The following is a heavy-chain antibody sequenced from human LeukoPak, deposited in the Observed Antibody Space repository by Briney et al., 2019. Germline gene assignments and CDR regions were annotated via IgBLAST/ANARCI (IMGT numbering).Heavy chain of an antibody. Sequence: PGGSLRLFCAASGDTFSSYGMPWVRQAPGRGLEWVAFRRYDGSNKYYADSVKGRFTISRDNSRNTLYLQMNSLRAEDTAVYYCAKYRGYRDSGSYYYFDYWGQGTLVTVSS. CDR2: RRYDGSNK. CDR1: GDTFSSYG. CDR3: AKYRGYRDSGSYYYFDY. D-gene: IGHD1-26*01. V-gene: IGHV3-30*02. J-gene: IGHJ4*02.